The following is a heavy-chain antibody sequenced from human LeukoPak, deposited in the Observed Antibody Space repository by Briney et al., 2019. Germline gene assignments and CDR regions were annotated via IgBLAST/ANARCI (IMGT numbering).Heavy chain of an antibody. CDR1: GFTFSTYS. D-gene: IGHD4-17*01. Sequence: PGGSLRLSCAASGFTFSTYSMNWVRQAPGKGLEWVSYISSSSSTIYYADSVKGRFTISRDNAKDSLYLQMNSLRAEHTAVYYCARQGTVTTGHYYYMDVWGKGTTVTVSS. CDR2: ISSSSSTI. CDR3: ARQGTVTTGHYYYMDV. J-gene: IGHJ6*03. V-gene: IGHV3-48*01.